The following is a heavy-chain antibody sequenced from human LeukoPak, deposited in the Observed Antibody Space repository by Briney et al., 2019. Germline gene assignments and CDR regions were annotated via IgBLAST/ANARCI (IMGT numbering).Heavy chain of an antibody. V-gene: IGHV4-59*01. CDR3: ARGGGDYYDSSGKIDC. J-gene: IGHJ4*02. Sequence: SETLSLTCTVSGGSISSYYWSWIRQPPGKGLEWIGYIYYSGSTNYNPSLKSRVTISVDTSKNQFSLKLSSVTAADTAVYYCARGGGDYYDSSGKIDCWGQGTLVTVSS. CDR2: IYYSGST. D-gene: IGHD3-22*01. CDR1: GGSISSYY.